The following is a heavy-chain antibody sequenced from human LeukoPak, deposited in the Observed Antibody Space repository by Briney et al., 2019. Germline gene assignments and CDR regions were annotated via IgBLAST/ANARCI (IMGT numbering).Heavy chain of an antibody. Sequence: PGGSLRLSCVASGFSVSSNYITWVRQAPGKGLEWVSSIYSGGSTYYADSVKGRFTISRDNTKNSLYLQMTNLRAEDTAVYYCARGLSYCSNGVCPFDYWGQGTQVTVSS. D-gene: IGHD2-8*01. V-gene: IGHV3-53*01. CDR1: GFSVSSNY. CDR2: IYSGGST. CDR3: ARGLSYCSNGVCPFDY. J-gene: IGHJ4*02.